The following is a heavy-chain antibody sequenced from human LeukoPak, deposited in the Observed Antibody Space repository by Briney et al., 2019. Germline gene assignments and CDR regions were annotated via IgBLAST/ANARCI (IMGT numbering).Heavy chain of an antibody. J-gene: IGHJ4*02. CDR3: AREVWRDYYDSSGDFDY. CDR1: GFTFSSYS. Sequence: GGSLRLSCAASGFTFSSYSMNWVRQAPGKGLEWVSSITSSSSYIYYADSVKGRFTISRDNDKNSLYLQMSSLRAEDTAVYYCAREVWRDYYDSSGDFDYWGQGTLVTVSS. CDR2: ITSSSSYI. V-gene: IGHV3-21*01. D-gene: IGHD3-22*01.